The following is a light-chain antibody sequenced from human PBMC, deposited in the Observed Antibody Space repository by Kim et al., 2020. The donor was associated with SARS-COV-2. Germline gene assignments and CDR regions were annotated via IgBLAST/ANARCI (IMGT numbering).Light chain of an antibody. Sequence: SYELTQPPSVSVSPGQTVSITCSGDRLGNKYVCWYQQKPGQSPVVVIYQDTQRPSGIPERFSGSNSGNTATLTISGTQAMDEADYYCQAWDSTTTVFGGGTQLTV. CDR1: RLGNKY. V-gene: IGLV3-1*01. J-gene: IGLJ2*01. CDR3: QAWDSTTTV. CDR2: QDT.